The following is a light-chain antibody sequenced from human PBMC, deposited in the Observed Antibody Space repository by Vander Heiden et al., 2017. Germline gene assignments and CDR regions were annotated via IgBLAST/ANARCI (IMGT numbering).Light chain of an antibody. V-gene: IGLV1-40*01. J-gene: IGLJ1*01. CDR2: GNT. Sequence: QSVLPQPPSVPGAPGQRVTISCTGSSSNIGADSDVHWYQQRPGTAPNLLIYGNTNRPSAVPARFSGSKSGTSASLAITGLQAEDEADYYCQSYDSSLSGYVFGTGTKVTVL. CDR1: SSNIGADSD. CDR3: QSYDSSLSGYV.